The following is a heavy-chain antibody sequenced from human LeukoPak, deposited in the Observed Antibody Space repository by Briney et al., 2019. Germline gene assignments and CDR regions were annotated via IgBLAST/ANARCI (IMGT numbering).Heavy chain of an antibody. CDR2: IYYSGST. J-gene: IGHJ6*02. D-gene: IGHD2-15*01. CDR3: ARASLGGYYYYGMDV. Sequence: SETLSLTCTVSGGTISSYYWSWIRQPPGKGLEWIGYIYYSGSTNYNPSLKSRVTISVDTSKNQFSLKLSSVTAADTAVYYCARASLGGYYYYGMDVWGQGTTVTVSS. V-gene: IGHV4-59*01. CDR1: GGTISSYY.